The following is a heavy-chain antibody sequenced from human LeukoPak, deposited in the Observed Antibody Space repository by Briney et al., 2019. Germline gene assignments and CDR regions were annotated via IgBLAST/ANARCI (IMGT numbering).Heavy chain of an antibody. J-gene: IGHJ4*02. CDR1: GGSFSGYY. D-gene: IGHD3-10*01. V-gene: IGHV4-34*01. CDR3: ARRRSYYYGSGSYSPIGY. Sequence: KPSETLSLTCAVYGGSFSGYYWSWIRQPPGKGLEWIGEINHSGSTNYNPSLKSRVTISVDTSKNQFSLELSSVTAADTAVYYCARRRSYYYGSGSYSPIGYWGQGTLVTVSS. CDR2: INHSGST.